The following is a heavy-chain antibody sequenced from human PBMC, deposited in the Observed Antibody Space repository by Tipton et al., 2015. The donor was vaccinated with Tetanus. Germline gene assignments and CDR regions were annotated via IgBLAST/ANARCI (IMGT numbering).Heavy chain of an antibody. CDR3: ARVEGVVTASVDNWFDP. CDR1: GGSISSSSYY. D-gene: IGHD2-21*02. V-gene: IGHV4-39*01. CDR2: IYYSGST. Sequence: LRLSCTVSGGSISSSSYYWGWIRQPPGKGLEWIGSIYYSGSTYYNPSLKSRVTISVDTSKNQFSLKLSSVTAADTAVYYCARVEGVVTASVDNWFDPWGQGTLVTVSS. J-gene: IGHJ5*02.